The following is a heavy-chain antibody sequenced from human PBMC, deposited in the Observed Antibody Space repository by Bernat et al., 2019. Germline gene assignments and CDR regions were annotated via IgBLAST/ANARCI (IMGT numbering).Heavy chain of an antibody. D-gene: IGHD4-17*01. CDR3: LGETTVGDF. Sequence: EVQLVESGGGLVQPGGSLKLSCAASGFTFSGSAMHWVRQASGKGLEWVGRIRSKPNNYATASVASVKGRFTISRDDSKNTAYLQMNSLKTEDTAVYYCLGETTVGDFWGQGTLVTVSS. V-gene: IGHV3-73*02. CDR1: GFTFSGSA. J-gene: IGHJ4*02. CDR2: IRSKPNNYAT.